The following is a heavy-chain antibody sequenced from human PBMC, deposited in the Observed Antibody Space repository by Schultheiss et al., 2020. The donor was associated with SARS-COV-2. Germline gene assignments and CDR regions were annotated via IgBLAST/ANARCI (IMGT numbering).Heavy chain of an antibody. J-gene: IGHJ4*02. D-gene: IGHD6-6*01. Sequence: SQTLSLTCPVSGGSISSGSYYWSWIRQPAGKGLEWIGRIYTSGSTNYNPSLKSRVTISVDTSKNQFSLKLSSVTAADTAVYYCARDYTSSSGSFDYWGQGTLVTVSS. CDR1: GGSISSGSYY. CDR2: IYTSGST. CDR3: ARDYTSSSGSFDY. V-gene: IGHV4-61*02.